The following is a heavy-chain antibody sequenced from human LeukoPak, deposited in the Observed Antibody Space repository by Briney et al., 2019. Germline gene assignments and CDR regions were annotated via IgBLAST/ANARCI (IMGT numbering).Heavy chain of an antibody. Sequence: GGSLRLSCAASGFTFDDYAMSRVRQAPGKGLEWVSAISGSGGSTYYADSVKGRFTISRDNSKNTLYLQMNSLRAEDTAVYYCAKKGKSDFWSGHNWFDPWGQGTLVTVSS. D-gene: IGHD3-3*01. V-gene: IGHV3-23*01. CDR3: AKKGKSDFWSGHNWFDP. CDR1: GFTFDDYA. J-gene: IGHJ5*02. CDR2: ISGSGGST.